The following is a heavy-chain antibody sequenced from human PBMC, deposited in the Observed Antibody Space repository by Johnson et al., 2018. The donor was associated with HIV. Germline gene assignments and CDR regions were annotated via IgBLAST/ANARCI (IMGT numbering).Heavy chain of an antibody. J-gene: IGHJ3*02. Sequence: VESGGGVVQPGGYLRLSCAASGFTLSTYGIHWVRQAPGKGLEWVSFIRYDGKDKYYADFVKGRFTISRDNSKKTLSLQMNSLRPEDTAVYYCAKSSSATYYGDAFDMWGQGTMVTVSS. D-gene: IGHD3-10*01. V-gene: IGHV3-30*02. CDR2: IRYDGKDK. CDR1: GFTLSTYG. CDR3: AKSSSATYYGDAFDM.